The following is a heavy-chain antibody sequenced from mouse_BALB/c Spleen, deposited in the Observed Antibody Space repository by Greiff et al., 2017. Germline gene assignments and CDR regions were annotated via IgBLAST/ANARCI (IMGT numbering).Heavy chain of an antibody. CDR1: GFSLTSYD. D-gene: IGHD2-4*01. CDR2: IWTGGGT. V-gene: IGHV2-9-2*01. CDR3: VRYYDYDEGYYYAMDY. Sequence: QVQLKESGPGLVAPSQSLSITCTVSGFSLTSYDISWIRQPPGKGLEWLGVIWTGGGTNYNSAFMSRLSISKDNSKSQVFLKMNSLQTDDTAIYYCVRYYDYDEGYYYAMDYWGQGTSVTVSS. J-gene: IGHJ4*01.